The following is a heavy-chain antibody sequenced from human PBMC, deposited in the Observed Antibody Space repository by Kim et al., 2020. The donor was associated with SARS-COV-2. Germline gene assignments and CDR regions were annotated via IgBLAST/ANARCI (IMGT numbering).Heavy chain of an antibody. J-gene: IGHJ6*02. CDR2: ISSSGSTI. CDR3: ARPPDYGDSSNYYYYGMDV. V-gene: IGHV3-48*03. CDR1: GFTFSSYE. Sequence: GGSLRLSCAASGFTFSSYEMNWVRQAPGKGLEWVSYISSSGSTIYYADSVKGRFTISRDNAKNSLYLQMNSLRAEDTAVYYCARPPDYGDSSNYYYYGMDVWGQGTTVTVSS. D-gene: IGHD4-17*01.